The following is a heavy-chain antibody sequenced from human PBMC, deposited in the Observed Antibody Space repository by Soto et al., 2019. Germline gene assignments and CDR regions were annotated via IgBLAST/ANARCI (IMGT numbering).Heavy chain of an antibody. CDR2: IYWDDDR. D-gene: IGHD6-19*01. J-gene: IGHJ5*02. CDR1: GFSLSTSGVG. CDR3: AHRGYLSGGWQWVWFDP. V-gene: IGHV2-5*02. Sequence: QITLKESGPTLVKPTQTLTLTCTFSGFSLSTSGVGVGWIRQPPGKALEWLALIYWDDDRYYSPSLKSRLTITKDTSKNQVVLTMTNMDPVDTATYYCAHRGYLSGGWQWVWFDPWGQGTLVTVSS.